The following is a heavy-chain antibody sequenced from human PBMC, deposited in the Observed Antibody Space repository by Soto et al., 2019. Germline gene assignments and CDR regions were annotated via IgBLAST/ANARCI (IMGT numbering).Heavy chain of an antibody. V-gene: IGHV4-39*01. CDR1: GGSISSSSYY. J-gene: IGHJ4*02. D-gene: IGHD2-15*01. CDR2: IYYSGST. Sequence: SETLSLTCTVSGGSISSSSYYWGWIRQPPGKGLEWIGSIYYSGSTYYNPSLKSRVTISVDTSKNQFSLKLSSVTAADTAVYYCARHTPAISISDHWGQGTQVT. CDR3: ARHTPAISISDH.